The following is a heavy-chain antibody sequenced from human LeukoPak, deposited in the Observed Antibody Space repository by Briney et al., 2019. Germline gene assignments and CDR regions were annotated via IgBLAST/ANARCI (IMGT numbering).Heavy chain of an antibody. CDR2: IYSGGTT. V-gene: IGHV3-66*01. J-gene: IGHJ4*01. CDR3: VRDHYYDCSGYYDY. Sequence: GGSLRPSCAASGFTFNSYAMYWVRQAPGKGLEWISVIYSGGTTNYADSVRARFTISRDTSANTLYLQMDRLRVEDTAVYYCVRDHYYDCSGYYDYWGQGTLVTVSS. CDR1: GFTFNSYA. D-gene: IGHD3-9*01.